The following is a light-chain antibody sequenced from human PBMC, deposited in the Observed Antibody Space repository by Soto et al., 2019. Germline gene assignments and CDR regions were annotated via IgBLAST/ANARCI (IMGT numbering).Light chain of an antibody. J-gene: IGKJ4*01. Sequence: EIEMTQSPATLSVSPGERATLSCRASQSVSSNLAWYQQKPGQAPRLLIYGASTRATGIPARFSGSGSGTEFTLTISSLQSEDFAVYFCQHRANWPPSVTFGGGTRV. CDR3: QHRANWPPSVT. V-gene: IGKV3-15*01. CDR2: GAS. CDR1: QSVSSN.